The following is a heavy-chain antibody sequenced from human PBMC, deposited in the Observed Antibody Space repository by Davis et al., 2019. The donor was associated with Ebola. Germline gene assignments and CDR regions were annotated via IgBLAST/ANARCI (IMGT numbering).Heavy chain of an antibody. CDR1: GFTVSSNY. V-gene: IGHV3-53*05. CDR3: AKDSVASGSYLIDY. CDR2: IYSGGST. D-gene: IGHD1-26*01. J-gene: IGHJ4*02. Sequence: PGGSLRLSCAASGFTVSSNYMSWVRQAPGKGLEWVSVIYSGGSTYYADSVKGRFTISRDNSKNTLFVQMNSLRTEDTAVYYCAKDSVASGSYLIDYWGQGTLVTVSS.